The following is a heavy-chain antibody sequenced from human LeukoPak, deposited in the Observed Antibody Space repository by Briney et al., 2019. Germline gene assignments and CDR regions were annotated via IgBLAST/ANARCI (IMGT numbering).Heavy chain of an antibody. J-gene: IGHJ4*02. CDR2: MNPNSGNT. Sequence: GASVKGSCKASGYTFTSYDINWVRQATGQGLEWMGWMNPNSGNTGYAQKFQGRVTMTRNTSISTAYMELSSLRSEDTAVYYCARGGTCGGDCYSDYWGQGTLVTVSS. CDR1: GYTFTSYD. V-gene: IGHV1-8*01. D-gene: IGHD2-21*02. CDR3: ARGGTCGGDCYSDY.